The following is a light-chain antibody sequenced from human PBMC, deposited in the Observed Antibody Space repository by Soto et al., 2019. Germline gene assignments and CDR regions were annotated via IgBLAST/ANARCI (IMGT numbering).Light chain of an antibody. J-gene: IGKJ4*01. CDR2: GES. CDR3: QRYGSSPLT. V-gene: IGKV3-20*01. Sequence: EIVWTQSPGTLSLSPGERATLSCMASQSVSSSYLAWYQQKPGQAPRLLIYGESTRASGIPARFSGSGSGTDFTLTISRMEPEDLAVYYCQRYGSSPLTFGGGTKVDI. CDR1: QSVSSSY.